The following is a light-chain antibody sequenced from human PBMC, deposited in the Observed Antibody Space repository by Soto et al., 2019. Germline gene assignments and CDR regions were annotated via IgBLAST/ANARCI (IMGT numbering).Light chain of an antibody. CDR1: QSIGNF. J-gene: IGKJ3*01. CDR3: HQTYRVPPT. Sequence: DIQMTHSPSSLSASVGDRVTITCRASQSIGNFLNWYQQKPGKPPKLLIYAASSLQNGVPSGFSGSGSGIDFTLTISSLQPEDFATYYCHQTYRVPPTIGPGRKVEIX. CDR2: AAS. V-gene: IGKV1-39*01.